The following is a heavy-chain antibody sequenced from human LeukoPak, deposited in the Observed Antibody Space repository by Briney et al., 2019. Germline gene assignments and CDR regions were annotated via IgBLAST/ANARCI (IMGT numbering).Heavy chain of an antibody. Sequence: PGGSLRLSCAASGFTFNDYAMSWVRQAAGKGLEWVSGISDTGRRTFYADSVKGRFTISRDDSKNTLYLQMNSLRVEDTAVYYCAKDRWVGATISHYFDYWGQGTLVTVSS. CDR1: GFTFNDYA. J-gene: IGHJ4*02. CDR3: AKDRWVGATISHYFDY. CDR2: ISDTGRRT. V-gene: IGHV3-23*01. D-gene: IGHD1-26*01.